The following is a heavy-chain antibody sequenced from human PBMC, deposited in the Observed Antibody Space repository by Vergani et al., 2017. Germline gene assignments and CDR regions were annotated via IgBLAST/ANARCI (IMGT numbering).Heavy chain of an antibody. J-gene: IGHJ6*02. CDR1: GGSINSHNYY. Sequence: QVQLQESGPGLVKPSQTLSLTCTVSGGSINSHNYYWSWIRQPAGKGLEWIGRIHTSGSTNYNPSLKSRVTISVDTSKNQFSLKVSSVTAADTAVYYCARDKGGRIALAGMMDVWGQGTTVTVSS. CDR2: IHTSGST. D-gene: IGHD6-19*01. V-gene: IGHV4-61*02. CDR3: ARDKGGRIALAGMMDV.